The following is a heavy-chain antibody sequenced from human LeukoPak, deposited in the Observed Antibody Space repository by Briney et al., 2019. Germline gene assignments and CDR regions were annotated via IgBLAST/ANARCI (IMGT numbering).Heavy chain of an antibody. Sequence: SETLSLTCTVSGGSISSSSYYWGWIRQPPGKGLEWIGSMYYSGSTYYNPSLKSRVTISVDTSKNQFSLKLSSVTAADTAVYYCARGTFGELDYWGQGTLVTVSS. V-gene: IGHV4-39*07. CDR1: GGSISSSSYY. D-gene: IGHD3-10*01. CDR3: ARGTFGELDY. CDR2: MYYSGST. J-gene: IGHJ4*02.